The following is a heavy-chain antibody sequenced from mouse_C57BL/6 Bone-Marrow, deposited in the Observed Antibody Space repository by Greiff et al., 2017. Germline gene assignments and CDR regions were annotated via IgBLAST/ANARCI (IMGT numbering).Heavy chain of an antibody. V-gene: IGHV1-7*01. CDR3: ARAHYDAMDY. Sequence: QVQLKESGAELAKPGASVKLSCKASGYTFTSYWMHWVKQRPGQGLEWIGYINPSSGYTKYNQKFKDKATLTADKSSSTAYMQLSRLTYEDAAVYYCARAHYDAMDYWGQGTSVTVSS. J-gene: IGHJ4*01. CDR1: GYTFTSYW. CDR2: INPSSGYT.